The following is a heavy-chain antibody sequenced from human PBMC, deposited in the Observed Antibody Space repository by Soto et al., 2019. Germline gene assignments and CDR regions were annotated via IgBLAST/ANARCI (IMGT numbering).Heavy chain of an antibody. CDR2: ISAYNGNT. V-gene: IGHV1-18*04. Sequence: ASVKVSCKASGYTFTSYGISWVRQAPGQGLEWMGWISAYNGNTNYAQKLQGRVTMTTDTSTSTAYMELRSLRSDDTAVYYCARVRDVVVVAATQPFDYWGQGTPVTVS. CDR3: ARVRDVVVVAATQPFDY. D-gene: IGHD2-15*01. J-gene: IGHJ4*02. CDR1: GYTFTSYG.